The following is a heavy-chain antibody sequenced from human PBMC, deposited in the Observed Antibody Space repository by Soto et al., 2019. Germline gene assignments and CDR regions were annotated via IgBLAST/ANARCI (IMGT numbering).Heavy chain of an antibody. CDR1: GCSISSGDYY. CDR2: IYYSGST. Sequence: PSETLSLTCTFSGCSISSGDYYWSWIRQPPGKGLEWIGYIYYSGSTYYNPSLKSRVTISVDTSKNQFSLKLSSVTAADTAVYYCARDLGSAGTFGWFDPWGQGTLVTVS. V-gene: IGHV4-30-4*01. D-gene: IGHD6-19*01. CDR3: ARDLGSAGTFGWFDP. J-gene: IGHJ5*02.